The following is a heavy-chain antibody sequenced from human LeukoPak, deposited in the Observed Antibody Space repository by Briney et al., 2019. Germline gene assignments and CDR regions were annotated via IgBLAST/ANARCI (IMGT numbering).Heavy chain of an antibody. CDR2: INHSGST. D-gene: IGHD3-3*01. V-gene: IGHV4-39*07. CDR1: GGSISSSSYY. Sequence: PSETLSLTCTVSGGSISSSSYYWGWIRQPPGKGLEWIGEINHSGSTNYNPSLKSRVTISVDTSKNQFSLKLSSVTAADTAVYYCARGLYDFWSLYNWFDPWGQGTLVTVSS. CDR3: ARGLYDFWSLYNWFDP. J-gene: IGHJ5*02.